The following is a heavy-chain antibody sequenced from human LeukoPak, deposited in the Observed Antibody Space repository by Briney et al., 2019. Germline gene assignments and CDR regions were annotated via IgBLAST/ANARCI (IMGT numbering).Heavy chain of an antibody. CDR2: IIPILGIA. CDR1: GGTFSSYA. V-gene: IGHV1-69*04. Sequence: SVEVSCKASGGTFSSYAISWVRQAPGQGLEWMGRIIPILGIANYAQKFQGRVTITADKSTSTAYMELSSLRSEDTAVYYCAEISSSWSLDYWGQGTLVTVSS. J-gene: IGHJ4*02. D-gene: IGHD6-13*01. CDR3: AEISSSWSLDY.